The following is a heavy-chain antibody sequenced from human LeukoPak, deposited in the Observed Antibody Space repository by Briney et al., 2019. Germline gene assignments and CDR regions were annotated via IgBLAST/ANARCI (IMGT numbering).Heavy chain of an antibody. CDR2: INHSGST. CDR1: GGSFSGYY. D-gene: IGHD2-15*01. Sequence: PSETLSLTCAVYGGSFSGYYWSWIRQPPGKGLEWIGEINHSGSTNYNPSLKSRVTISVDTSKNQFSLKLSSVTAADTAVYYCARTASGGSLLYYYYYYMDVWGKGTTVTVSS. CDR3: ARTASGGSLLYYYYYYMDV. V-gene: IGHV4-34*01. J-gene: IGHJ6*03.